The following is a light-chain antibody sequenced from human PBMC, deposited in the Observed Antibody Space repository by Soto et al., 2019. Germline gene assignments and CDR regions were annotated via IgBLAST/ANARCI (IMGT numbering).Light chain of an antibody. CDR2: DAS. Sequence: DVPMTQSPSSLSASVGDSVTITCRASQSVFNHLSWFQQRPGKGPKLLIYDASSLHAGVPSRFSGSGYGTDFTLTISTVQPEDSAIYYCHQSSSTPLTFGGGTRGELK. J-gene: IGKJ4*01. CDR1: QSVFNH. CDR3: HQSSSTPLT. V-gene: IGKV1-39*01.